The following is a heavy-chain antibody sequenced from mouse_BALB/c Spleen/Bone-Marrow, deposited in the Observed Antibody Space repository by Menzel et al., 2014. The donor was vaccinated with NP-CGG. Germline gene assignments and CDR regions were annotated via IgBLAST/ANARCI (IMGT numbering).Heavy chain of an antibody. Sequence: QVQLQQSGAELAKPGASVKMSCKASSYTFTSYWMHWVKQRPGQGLEWIGYINPSTGYTEYNQKFKDKATLTADKSSSTAYMQLSSLTSEDSAVYYCARYPYYDYDGFAYWGQGTLVTVSA. CDR2: INPSTGYT. D-gene: IGHD2-4*01. CDR1: SYTFTSYW. CDR3: ARYPYYDYDGFAY. V-gene: IGHV1-7*01. J-gene: IGHJ3*01.